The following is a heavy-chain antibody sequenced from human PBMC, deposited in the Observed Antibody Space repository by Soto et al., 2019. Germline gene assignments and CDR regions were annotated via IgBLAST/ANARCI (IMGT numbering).Heavy chain of an antibody. J-gene: IGHJ4*02. CDR2: IIPILGIA. D-gene: IGHD3-16*01. Sequence: QVQLVQSGAEVKKPGSSVKVSCKASGGTFSSYTISWVRQAPGQGLEWMGRIIPILGIANYAQKFQGRVTITAEKSPSTAYMGRSSLRSEDTAVYYCAGENPAIKDGGVNASFAYWGQGTLVTVSS. CDR3: AGENPAIKDGGVNASFAY. CDR1: GGTFSSYT. V-gene: IGHV1-69*02.